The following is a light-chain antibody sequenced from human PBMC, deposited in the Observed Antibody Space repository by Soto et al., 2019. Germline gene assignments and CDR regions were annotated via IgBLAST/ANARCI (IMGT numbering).Light chain of an antibody. V-gene: IGKV3-20*01. CDR2: AAS. J-gene: IGKJ3*01. CDR1: QTLSINS. CDR3: QQYDGAPRT. Sequence: EIVLTQSPDTLSLSPGERATLFCRASQTLSINSLAWYQQKPGQAPRLLIYAASTRATGIPDRFNGSGSWTDFALTINRLEPEDFAVYYCQQYDGAPRTFGRGTKVDVK.